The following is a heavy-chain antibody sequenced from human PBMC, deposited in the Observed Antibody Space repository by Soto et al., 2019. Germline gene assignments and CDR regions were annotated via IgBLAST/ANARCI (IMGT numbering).Heavy chain of an antibody. J-gene: IGHJ4*02. CDR3: AKDRDIVVVPAATGSGTIDY. CDR2: ISYDGSNK. CDR1: GFTFSSYG. V-gene: IGHV3-30*18. Sequence: QVQLVESGGGVVQPGRSLRLSCAASGFTFSSYGMHWVRQAPGKGLEWVAVISYDGSNKYYADSVKGRFTISRDNSKNTLYLQMNSLRADDTAVYYCAKDRDIVVVPAATGSGTIDYWGQGTLVTVSS. D-gene: IGHD2-2*01.